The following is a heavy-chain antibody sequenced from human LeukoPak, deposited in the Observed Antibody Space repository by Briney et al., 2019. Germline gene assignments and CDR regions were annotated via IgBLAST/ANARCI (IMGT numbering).Heavy chain of an antibody. Sequence: GGYLRLSGAACTLTFSSYAMRWDRPAPGKGREWVSATSGSGGSTYYADSVKGRFTISRDTTKNTLYLQMNSLRAEDTAVYYCAKDQQLVQTILGYYYYMDVWGKGTTVTVSS. D-gene: IGHD6-13*01. CDR1: TLTFSSYA. CDR3: AKDQQLVQTILGYYYYMDV. J-gene: IGHJ6*03. CDR2: TSGSGGST. V-gene: IGHV3-23*01.